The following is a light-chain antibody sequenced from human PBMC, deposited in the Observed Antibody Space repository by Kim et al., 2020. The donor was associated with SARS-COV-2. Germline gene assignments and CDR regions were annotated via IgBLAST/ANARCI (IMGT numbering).Light chain of an antibody. CDR3: SSYGGNYNPVL. J-gene: IGLJ2*01. V-gene: IGLV2-8*01. Sequence: QSALTQPPSASGSPGRSVSFFCTGTSSDVGAYNYVSWYQQHPGKAPKLIIYEVNKRPSGVPDRFSGSKSGNTASLTVSGLQAEDEADYYCSSYGGNYNPVLIGGGTQLTVL. CDR1: SSDVGAYNY. CDR2: EVN.